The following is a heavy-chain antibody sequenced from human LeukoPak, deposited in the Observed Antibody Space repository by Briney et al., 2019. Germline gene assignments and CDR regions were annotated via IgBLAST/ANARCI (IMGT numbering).Heavy chain of an antibody. CDR3: ARDWDSGYDFDY. D-gene: IGHD5-12*01. V-gene: IGHV3-21*01. Sequence: GGSLRLSCAASGFTFSSYSMNWVRQAPGKGLEWVSSISSSSSYIYYADSVKGRFTISRDNAKNSLYLQMNSLRAEDTAVYYCARDWDSGYDFDYWGQGTLITVSS. CDR1: GFTFSSYS. J-gene: IGHJ4*02. CDR2: ISSSSSYI.